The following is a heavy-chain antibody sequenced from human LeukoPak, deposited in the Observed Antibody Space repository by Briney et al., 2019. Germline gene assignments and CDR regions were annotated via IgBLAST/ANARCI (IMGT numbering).Heavy chain of an antibody. D-gene: IGHD3-9*01. Sequence: PGGSLRLSCAVSGFTFSNYDMNWVRQAPGKGLEWLSYISRSGTLVYYADSVKGRFTVSRDNGENSLYLQMNSLRVADTAVYYCARENYDISTYVGTGMDVWGLGTTVTVSS. V-gene: IGHV3-48*03. CDR1: GFTFSNYD. CDR3: ARENYDISTYVGTGMDV. CDR2: ISRSGTLV. J-gene: IGHJ6*02.